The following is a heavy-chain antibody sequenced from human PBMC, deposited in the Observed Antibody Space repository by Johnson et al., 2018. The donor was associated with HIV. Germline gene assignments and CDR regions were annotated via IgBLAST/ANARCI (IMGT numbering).Heavy chain of an antibody. CDR1: GFTFSSYW. J-gene: IGHJ3*02. Sequence: VQLVESGGGLVQPGGSLRLSCAASGFTFSSYWMNWVRQAPGKGLEWVANIKEDVSEKYYVDSVRGRFTISRDNAKNSLYLQINSLRAEDTAVYYCAREGEPDGFDIWGQGTMVTVSS. D-gene: IGHD3-16*01. CDR3: AREGEPDGFDI. V-gene: IGHV3-7*01. CDR2: IKEDVSEK.